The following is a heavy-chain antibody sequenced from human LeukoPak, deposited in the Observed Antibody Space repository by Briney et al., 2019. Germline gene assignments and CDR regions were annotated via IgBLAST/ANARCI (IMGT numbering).Heavy chain of an antibody. CDR2: INPDGSQK. Sequence: PGGSLRLSCAASGLTFRRGWMSWVRQAPGKGLEWVASINPDGSQKFYVDSVRGRFTISRDNTKDSLYLQMNSLGAEDTAMYYCAKLLGTGTTYDSWGQGTRVTVSS. CDR3: AKLLGTGTTYDS. CDR1: GLTFRRGW. J-gene: IGHJ4*02. V-gene: IGHV3-7*01. D-gene: IGHD1-1*01.